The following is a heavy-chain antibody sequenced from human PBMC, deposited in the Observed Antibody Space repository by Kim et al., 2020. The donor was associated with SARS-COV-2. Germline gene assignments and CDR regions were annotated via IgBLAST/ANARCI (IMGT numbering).Heavy chain of an antibody. Sequence: GGSLRLSCAASGFTFSSYSMNWVRQAPGKGLEWVSYISSSSSTIYYADSVKGRFTISRDNAKNSLYLQMNSLRDEDTAVYYCAREEFPGVDYDILTGYPGTQNWFDPWGQGTLVTVSS. V-gene: IGHV3-48*02. D-gene: IGHD3-9*01. CDR3: AREEFPGVDYDILTGYPGTQNWFDP. CDR2: ISSSSSTI. CDR1: GFTFSSYS. J-gene: IGHJ5*02.